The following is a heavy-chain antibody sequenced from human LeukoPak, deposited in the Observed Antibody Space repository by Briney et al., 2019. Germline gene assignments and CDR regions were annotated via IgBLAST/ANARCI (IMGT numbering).Heavy chain of an antibody. CDR1: GGSFSGYY. CDR3: ARGLSDVY. V-gene: IGHV4-34*01. Sequence: PSETLSLTCAVYGGSFSGYYWTWIRQPPGKGLEWIGEINHSGSTNYNPSLKSRVTISIDTSKNQFSLILISVTAADTAVYYCARGLSDVYWGQGTLVTVSS. CDR2: INHSGST. J-gene: IGHJ4*02.